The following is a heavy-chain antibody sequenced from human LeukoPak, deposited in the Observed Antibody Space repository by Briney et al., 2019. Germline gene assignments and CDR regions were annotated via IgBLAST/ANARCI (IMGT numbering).Heavy chain of an antibody. CDR2: ISYDGSNK. D-gene: IGHD2-15*01. CDR1: GFTFSSYA. CDR3: ASLAGYRCSGGSCYSLDY. V-gene: IGHV3-30*04. Sequence: GGSLRLSCAASGFTFSSYAMHWVRQAPGKGLGWVAVISYDGSNKYYADSVKGRFTISRDNSKNTLYLQMNSLRAEDTAVYYCASLAGYRCSGGSCYSLDYWGQGTLVTVSS. J-gene: IGHJ4*02.